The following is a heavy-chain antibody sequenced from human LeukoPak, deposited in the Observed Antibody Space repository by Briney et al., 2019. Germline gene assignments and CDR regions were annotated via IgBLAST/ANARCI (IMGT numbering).Heavy chain of an antibody. D-gene: IGHD3-10*01. CDR1: GGSISSSSYY. CDR3: ARRVVRENWFDP. V-gene: IGHV4-39*01. CDR2: IYYSGST. J-gene: IGHJ5*02. Sequence: SETLSLTCTVSGGSISSSSYYWGWIRQPPGQGLEWIVSIYYSGSTYYNPSLKSRVTISVETSKNQCCLKLSSETAADTAVYYCARRVVRENWFDPWGQGTLVTVSS.